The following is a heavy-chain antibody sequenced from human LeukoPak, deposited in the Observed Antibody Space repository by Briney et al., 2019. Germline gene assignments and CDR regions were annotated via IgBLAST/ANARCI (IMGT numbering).Heavy chain of an antibody. CDR3: ERDYYDILTGRYFDL. CDR2: IYHSGST. V-gene: IGHV4-4*02. J-gene: IGHJ2*01. CDR1: GGSISSSNW. D-gene: IGHD3-9*01. Sequence: SETLSLTCAVSGGSISSSNWWSWVRQPPGKGLEWIGEIYHSGSTNYNPSLKSRVTISVDKSKNQFSLKLSSVTAADTAVYYCERDYYDILTGRYFDLWGRGTLVTVSS.